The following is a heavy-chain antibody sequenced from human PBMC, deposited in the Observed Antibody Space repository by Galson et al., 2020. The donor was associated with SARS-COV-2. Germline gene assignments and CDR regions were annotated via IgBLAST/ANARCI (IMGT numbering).Heavy chain of an antibody. Sequence: GESLKISCAASGFTFDMYTMTWVRQAPGKGLEWVSFISSGSSYIYYADSVRGRFTISRDNAKNSVSLQMNSLRAEDTALYFCARQYDGRSQDGFDVWGQGTMVTVSS. J-gene: IGHJ3*01. CDR1: GFTFDMYT. CDR2: ISSGSSYI. D-gene: IGHD1-26*01. CDR3: ARQYDGRSQDGFDV. V-gene: IGHV3-21*01.